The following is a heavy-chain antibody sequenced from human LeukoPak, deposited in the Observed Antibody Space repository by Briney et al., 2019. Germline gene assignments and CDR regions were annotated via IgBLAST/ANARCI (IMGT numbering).Heavy chain of an antibody. J-gene: IGHJ4*02. D-gene: IGHD3-22*01. CDR1: GFTFSSYG. CDR2: IWYDGSNK. CDR3: AKDSNYYDSSGYYY. Sequence: GGSLRLSCAASGFTFSSYGMHWVRQAPGKGLEWVAVIWYDGSNKYYADSVKGRFTISRDNSKNTLYLQMNSLRAEDTAVYYCAKDSNYYDSSGYYYWGQGTLVTVSS. V-gene: IGHV3-33*06.